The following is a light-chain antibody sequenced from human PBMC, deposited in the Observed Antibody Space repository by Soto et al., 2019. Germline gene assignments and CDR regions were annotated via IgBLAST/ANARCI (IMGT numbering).Light chain of an antibody. CDR2: GAS. CDR1: QSVSSN. J-gene: IGKJ1*01. CDR3: QQYNNWPPWT. Sequence: EIVLTQSPGTLSLSPGERATLSCRASQSVSSNSLAWYQQKPGQAPRLLIYGASTRATGIPARFSGSGSGTEFTLTISSLQSEDFAVYYCQQYNNWPPWTFGQGTKVEIK. V-gene: IGKV3-15*01.